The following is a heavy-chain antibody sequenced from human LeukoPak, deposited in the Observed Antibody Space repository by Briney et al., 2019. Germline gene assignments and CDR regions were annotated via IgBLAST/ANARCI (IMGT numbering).Heavy chain of an antibody. CDR1: GFSVSGYS. Sequence: GGSLRLSCAASGFSVSGYSISWIRQSPGKGPEWISYVMSGRGSTNYADSVKGRFTISRDNAKNSVALQLDGLRADDTAVYFCTRERRGSYYAFGSWGQGTLVTVSS. CDR3: TRERRGSYYAFGS. J-gene: IGHJ4*02. CDR2: VMSGRGST. V-gene: IGHV3-11*05. D-gene: IGHD3-16*01.